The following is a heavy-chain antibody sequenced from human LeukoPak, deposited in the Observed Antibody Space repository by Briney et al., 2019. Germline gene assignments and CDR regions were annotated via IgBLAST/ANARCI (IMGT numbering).Heavy chain of an antibody. V-gene: IGHV3-23*01. J-gene: IGHJ4*02. CDR2: ISGSGGST. Sequence: PGRSLRLSCAASGFTFSSYAMHWVRQAPGKGLEWVSAISGSGGSTYYADSVKGRFTISRDNSKNTLYLQMNSLRAEDTAVYYCAKQGQSSRWYDFDYWGQGTLVTVSS. CDR3: AKQGQSSRWYDFDY. D-gene: IGHD6-13*01. CDR1: GFTFSSYA.